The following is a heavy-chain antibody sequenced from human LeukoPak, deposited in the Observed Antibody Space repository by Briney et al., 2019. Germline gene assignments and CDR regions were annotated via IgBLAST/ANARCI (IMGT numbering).Heavy chain of an antibody. D-gene: IGHD6-13*01. V-gene: IGHV1-18*01. CDR1: GYTFTSYG. CDR3: ARAAAGPFDP. CDR2: ISAYNGNT. Sequence: GASVKVSCKASGYTFTSYGISWVRQAPGQGLEWMGWISAYNGNTNYAQKLQGRVTMTTDKSTSTAYMEWRRLRSDDTAVYYCARAAAGPFDPRGQGTLVTVSS. J-gene: IGHJ5*02.